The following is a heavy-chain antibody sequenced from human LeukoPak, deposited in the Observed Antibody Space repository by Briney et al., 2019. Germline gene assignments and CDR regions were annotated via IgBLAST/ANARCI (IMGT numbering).Heavy chain of an antibody. V-gene: IGHV3-23*01. CDR3: ARVATLHSFYMDV. CDR1: GFTFSRSP. Sequence: GGSLRLSCVASGFTFSRSPMTWVRQGPGKGLERVSSISDDGYTTYYADSVKGRFTVSRDNSRDTLYVQMNSLRDEDTALYFCARVATLHSFYMDVWGKGTTVTISS. D-gene: IGHD5-12*01. J-gene: IGHJ6*03. CDR2: ISDDGYTT.